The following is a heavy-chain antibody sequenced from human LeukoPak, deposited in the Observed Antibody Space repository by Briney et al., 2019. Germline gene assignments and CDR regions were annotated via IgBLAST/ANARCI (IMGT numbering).Heavy chain of an antibody. D-gene: IGHD3-22*01. CDR2: ISDSGDT. CDR3: ARDSYYDISGYFNDTFDV. Sequence: SETLSLTCIVSGGSISSYYWSWIRQPPGKGLEWIGHISDSGDTNYNPSLRSRVTISVDTSREQFSLQLSSMTTADTAVYYCARDSYYDISGYFNDTFDVWGQGTLVTVSS. CDR1: GGSISSYY. V-gene: IGHV4-59*01. J-gene: IGHJ3*01.